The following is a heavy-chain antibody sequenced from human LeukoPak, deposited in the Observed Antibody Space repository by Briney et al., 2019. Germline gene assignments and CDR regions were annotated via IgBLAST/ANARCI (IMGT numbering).Heavy chain of an antibody. V-gene: IGHV1-69*13. CDR3: ASPAAGTRIFDY. Sequence: SVKVSCKASGGTFSSYAISWVRQAPGQGFEWMGGIIPIFGTANYAQKFQGRVTITADESTSTAYMELSSLRSEDTAVYYCASPAAGTRIFDYWGQGTLVTVSS. J-gene: IGHJ4*02. D-gene: IGHD6-13*01. CDR1: GGTFSSYA. CDR2: IIPIFGTA.